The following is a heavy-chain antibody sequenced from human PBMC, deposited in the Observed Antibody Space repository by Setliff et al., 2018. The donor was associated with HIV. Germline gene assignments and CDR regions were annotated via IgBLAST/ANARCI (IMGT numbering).Heavy chain of an antibody. Sequence: PSETLSLTCSVSGGSISTYYWSWIRQPPEKRLEWIGYINYSGSTNYNPSLKSRVTISVDTSKNQFSLRLSSVTAADTAVYYCARRRPPPSGSYSKYYMDVWGKGTTVTVSS. CDR2: INYSGST. CDR3: ARRRPPPSGSYSKYYMDV. V-gene: IGHV4-59*08. CDR1: GGSISTYY. J-gene: IGHJ6*03. D-gene: IGHD1-26*01.